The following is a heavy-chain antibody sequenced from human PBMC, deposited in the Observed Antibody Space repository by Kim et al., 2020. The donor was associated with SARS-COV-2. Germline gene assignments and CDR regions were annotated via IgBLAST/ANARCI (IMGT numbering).Heavy chain of an antibody. Sequence: SVKVSCKASGGTFSSYAISWVRQAPGQGLEWMVLIIPIFCTANYAQKFQGRVTITADKSTSTAYMELSSLRSEDTAVYYCASDIRGGPFDYWGQGTLVTVSS. CDR3: ASDIRGGPFDY. V-gene: IGHV1-69*06. CDR1: GGTFSSYA. J-gene: IGHJ4*02. D-gene: IGHD3-16*01. CDR2: IIPIFCTA.